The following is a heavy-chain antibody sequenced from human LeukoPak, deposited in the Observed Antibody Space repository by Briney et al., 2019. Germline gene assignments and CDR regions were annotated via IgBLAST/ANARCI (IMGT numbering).Heavy chain of an antibody. CDR1: GFTFTSYE. V-gene: IGHV3-48*03. CDR2: ISSSGSTI. Sequence: GGSLRLSCAASGFTFTSYEMSWVRQAPGQGLEWVAYISSSGSTIYYADSVKGRFTISRDNSKNTLYLQMNSLRGEDTAVYYCAKLGYWGQGTLVTVSS. CDR3: AKLGY. J-gene: IGHJ4*02. D-gene: IGHD3-16*01.